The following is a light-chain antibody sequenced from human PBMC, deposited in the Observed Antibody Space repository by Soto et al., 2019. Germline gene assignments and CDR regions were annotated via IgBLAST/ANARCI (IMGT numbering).Light chain of an antibody. CDR3: QQYSKWPWT. J-gene: IGKJ1*01. V-gene: IGKV3-15*01. CDR1: QCVSNS. CDR2: GAS. Sequence: EIVKTQSPATLSVSPGERATFSCRASQCVSNSLAWHKQKPGQGPRLLIYGASTRATGIPARFSGSGSGTDFTLTISSLQSEDFAVYYCQQYSKWPWTFGQGTKVEI.